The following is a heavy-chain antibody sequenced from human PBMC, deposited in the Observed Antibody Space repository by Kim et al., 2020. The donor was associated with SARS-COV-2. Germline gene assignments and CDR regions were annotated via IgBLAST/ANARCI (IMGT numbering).Heavy chain of an antibody. J-gene: IGHJ4*02. Sequence: GGSLRLSCAASGFTFSSYAMHWVRQAPGKGLEWVAVISYDGSNKYYADSVKGRFTISRDNSKNTLYLQMNSLRAEDTAVYYCAREGRSSEGFDYWGQGTLVTVSS. D-gene: IGHD6-6*01. CDR2: ISYDGSNK. V-gene: IGHV3-30-3*01. CDR3: AREGRSSEGFDY. CDR1: GFTFSSYA.